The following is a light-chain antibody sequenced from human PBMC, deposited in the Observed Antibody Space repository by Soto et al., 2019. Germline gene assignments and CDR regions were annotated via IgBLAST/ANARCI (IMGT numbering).Light chain of an antibody. CDR2: DVS. V-gene: IGLV2-14*01. J-gene: IGLJ1*01. Sequence: QSALTQPASVSGSPGQSITISCTGTSSDVGGYNYVSWHQQHPGKAPKLMIYDVSNRPSGVSNRFSGSKSGNTASLTISGLQAEDEADYYCSSYTSSSTLYVFGTGTKLPS. CDR1: SSDVGGYNY. CDR3: SSYTSSSTLYV.